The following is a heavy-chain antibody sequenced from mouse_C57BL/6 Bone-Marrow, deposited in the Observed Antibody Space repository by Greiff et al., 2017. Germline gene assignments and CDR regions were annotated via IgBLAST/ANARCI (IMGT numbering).Heavy chain of an antibody. Sequence: VQLQQPGAELVKPGASVKLSCKASGYTFTSYWITWVKQRPGQGLEWIGDIYPGSGSTNYNEKFKSKATLTVDTSSITAYMQLSSLTSEDSAVYYCARPYYSSYGYFDVWGTGTTVTVSS. V-gene: IGHV1-55*01. CDR2: IYPGSGST. CDR3: ARPYYSSYGYFDV. J-gene: IGHJ1*03. D-gene: IGHD2-5*01. CDR1: GYTFTSYW.